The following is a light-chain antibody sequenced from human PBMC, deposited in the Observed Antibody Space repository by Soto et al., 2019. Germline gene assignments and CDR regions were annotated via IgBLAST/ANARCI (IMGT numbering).Light chain of an antibody. CDR2: GAS. J-gene: IGKJ4*01. V-gene: IGKV3-20*01. CDR3: QQYGSSPLT. CDR1: QSVSSSY. Sequence: EIVLTQSPGTLYWSPGERATLSCRASQSVSSSYLAWYQQKPGQAPRLLIYGASIRATGIPDRFSGSGSGTDFTLTISRLEPEDFAVYYCQQYGSSPLTFGGGTKVEIK.